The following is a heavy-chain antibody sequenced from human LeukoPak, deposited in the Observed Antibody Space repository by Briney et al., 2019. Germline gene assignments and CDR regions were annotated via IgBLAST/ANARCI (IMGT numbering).Heavy chain of an antibody. CDR3: AKDQRWESPHYLDS. V-gene: IGHV3-7*03. CDR2: VNRDGSGT. Sequence: GGSPRLSCAASGFTLSNHWMTWVRQVPGRGPEGVANVNRDGSGTYYLDSVKGRFTISKDNAKNSLYLQMNSLRAEDTAVYYCAKDQRWESPHYLDSWGQGTLVTVSS. J-gene: IGHJ4*02. CDR1: GFTLSNHW. D-gene: IGHD1-26*01.